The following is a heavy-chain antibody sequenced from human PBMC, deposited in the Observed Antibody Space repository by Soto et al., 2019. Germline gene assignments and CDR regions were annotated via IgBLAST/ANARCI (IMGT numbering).Heavy chain of an antibody. CDR1: GFTFSSYG. V-gene: IGHV3-30*18. CDR2: ISYDGSNK. Sequence: GGSLRLSCAASGFTFSSYGMHWVRQAPGKGLEWVAVISYDGSNKYYADSVKGRFTISRDNSKNTLYLQMNSLRAEDTAVYYCVKDLSHYYDSSMFDYWGQGTLVTVSS. J-gene: IGHJ4*02. CDR3: VKDLSHYYDSSMFDY. D-gene: IGHD3-22*01.